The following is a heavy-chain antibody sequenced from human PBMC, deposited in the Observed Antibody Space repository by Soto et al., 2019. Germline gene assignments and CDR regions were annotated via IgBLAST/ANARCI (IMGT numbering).Heavy chain of an antibody. J-gene: IGHJ6*02. CDR3: VRRGIDYLRGRADV. V-gene: IGHV4-59*08. Sequence: QAHVQQSGPGLVKPSETLSLSSTVSSGPSSSHNWGRIRQPPGRGLEWIGYGSYTGGTSYNPALKSRVTIAVDTATSPISLTVCSVTEAAPAVYYCVRRGIDYLRGRADVWGQGTTVRVSS. D-gene: IGHD1-26*01. CDR1: SGPSSSHN. CDR2: GSYTGGT.